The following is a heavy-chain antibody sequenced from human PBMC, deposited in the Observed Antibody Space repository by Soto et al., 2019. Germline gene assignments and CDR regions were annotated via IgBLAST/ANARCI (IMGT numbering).Heavy chain of an antibody. CDR3: ARDFYQSSGYCDY. CDR1: GYTFGSYD. CDR2: ISAYSGNT. V-gene: IGHV1-18*01. J-gene: IGHJ4*02. Sequence: ASVKVSCKASGYTFGSYDINWVRQAPGQGLEWMGWISAYSGNTVYTQRFKGRLTMATDTSTGTAYMELRSLRSDDTAVYYCARDFYQSSGYCDYWGQGTLVTVSS. D-gene: IGHD3-22*01.